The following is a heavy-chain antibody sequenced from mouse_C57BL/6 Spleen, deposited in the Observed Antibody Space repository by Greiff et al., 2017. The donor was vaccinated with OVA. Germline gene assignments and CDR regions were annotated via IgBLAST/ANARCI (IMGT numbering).Heavy chain of an antibody. V-gene: IGHV6-3*01. CDR2: IRLKSDNYAT. Sequence: EVQLQESGGGLVQPGGSMKLSCVASGFTFSNYWMNWVRQSPEKGLEWVAQIRLKSDNYATHYAESVKGRFTISRDDSKSSVYLQMNNLRAEDTGIYYCTEDALLRGGYFDYWGQGTTLTVSS. D-gene: IGHD1-1*01. J-gene: IGHJ2*01. CDR3: TEDALLRGGYFDY. CDR1: GFTFSNYW.